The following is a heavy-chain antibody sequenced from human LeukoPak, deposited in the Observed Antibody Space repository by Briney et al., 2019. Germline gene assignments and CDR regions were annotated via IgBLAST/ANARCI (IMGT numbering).Heavy chain of an antibody. CDR3: ARGFWSGPFDY. Sequence: KTSETLSLTCTVSSGSISSGNYCWTWIRQPPGKGLEWIGYIYYSGSTYYNPSLKSRVTISIHTSKNQFSLKLSSVTAADTAVYYCARGFWSGPFDYWGQGTLVTVSS. J-gene: IGHJ4*02. D-gene: IGHD3-3*01. CDR2: IYYSGST. V-gene: IGHV4-30-4*08. CDR1: SGSISSGNYC.